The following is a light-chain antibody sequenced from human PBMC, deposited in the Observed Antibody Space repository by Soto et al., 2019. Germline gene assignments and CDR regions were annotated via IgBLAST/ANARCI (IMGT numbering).Light chain of an antibody. Sequence: DIVMTQSPVSLAVSLGERATINCRSSQTVLRSSNNKNHLAWYQQKPGQPPKLLISWASTRESGVPDRFSGSGSGTDFTLTISSLQAEDVGVYYCQHFYTVPVTFGQGTRLETK. J-gene: IGKJ5*01. CDR1: QTVLRSSNNKNH. CDR2: WAS. V-gene: IGKV4-1*01. CDR3: QHFYTVPVT.